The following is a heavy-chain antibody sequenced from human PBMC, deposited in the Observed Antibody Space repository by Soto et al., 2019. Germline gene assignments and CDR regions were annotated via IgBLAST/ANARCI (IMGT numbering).Heavy chain of an antibody. Sequence: QVQLVQSGAEVKKPGSSVKVSCKASGGTFGSYAISWVRQAPGQGLEWMGGIIPIPGTANYAQKFQGRATIAADESTRTAYMELSSLRSEDTAVYYCARSQGSSTSLEIYYYYYYGMDVWGQGTTVTVSS. J-gene: IGHJ6*02. CDR1: GGTFGSYA. CDR3: ARSQGSSTSLEIYYYYYYGMDV. D-gene: IGHD2-2*01. V-gene: IGHV1-69*01. CDR2: IIPIPGTA.